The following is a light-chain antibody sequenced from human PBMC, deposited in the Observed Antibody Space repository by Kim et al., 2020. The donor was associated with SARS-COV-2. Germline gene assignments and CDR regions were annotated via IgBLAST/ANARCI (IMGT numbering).Light chain of an antibody. CDR1: RLGDKY. CDR3: QAWASSTVV. CDR2: YDS. V-gene: IGLV3-1*01. J-gene: IGLJ2*01. Sequence: SYELTQPPSVSVSAGQTASITCSGDRLGDKYASWYQRKPGHSPVLVIYYDSKRPSGIPERFSGSNSGNTATLTISGTQAMDEADYYCQAWASSTVVFGGG.